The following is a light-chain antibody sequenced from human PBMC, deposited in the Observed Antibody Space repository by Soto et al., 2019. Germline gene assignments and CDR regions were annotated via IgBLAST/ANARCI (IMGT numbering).Light chain of an antibody. CDR1: SSNIGAGYD. V-gene: IGLV1-40*01. CDR2: GNN. CDR3: QSYDSSLISYV. J-gene: IGLJ1*01. Sequence: QSVLTQPPSVSGAPGQRVTISCTGSSSNIGAGYDVHWYQQLPGTAPKLLIYGNNNRPSGVPDRFSGSKSGTSPSLAITGLQAEDEADYYCQSYDSSLISYVFGTGTKLTVL.